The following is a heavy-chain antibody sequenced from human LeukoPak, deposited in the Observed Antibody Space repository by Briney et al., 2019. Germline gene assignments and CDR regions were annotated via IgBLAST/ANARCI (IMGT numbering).Heavy chain of an antibody. CDR2: IYYSGST. D-gene: IGHD4-17*01. Sequence: SETLSLTCTVSGGSISSSSYYWGWIRQPPGKGLEWIGSIYYSGSTYYNPSLKSRVTISVDTSKNQFSLKLSSVTATDTAVYYCARVHIYGIETYYFDYWGQGTLVTVSS. J-gene: IGHJ4*02. CDR3: ARVHIYGIETYYFDY. V-gene: IGHV4-39*01. CDR1: GGSISSSSYY.